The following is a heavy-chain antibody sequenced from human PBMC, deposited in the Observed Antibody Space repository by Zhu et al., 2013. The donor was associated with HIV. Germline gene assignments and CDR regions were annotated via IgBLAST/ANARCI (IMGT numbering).Heavy chain of an antibody. D-gene: IGHD6-6*01. CDR2: ISGSGGST. CDR1: GFTFSSYA. Sequence: EVQLLESGGGLVQPGGSLRLSCAASGFTFSSYAMSWVRQAPGKGLEWVSAISGSGGSTYYADSVKGRFTISRDNSKNTLYLQMNSLRAEDTAVYYCAKDQDSSSFHNYFGVVGWFDPWGQGTLVTVSS. CDR3: AKDQDSSSFHNYFGVVGWFDP. V-gene: IGHV3-23*01. J-gene: IGHJ5*02.